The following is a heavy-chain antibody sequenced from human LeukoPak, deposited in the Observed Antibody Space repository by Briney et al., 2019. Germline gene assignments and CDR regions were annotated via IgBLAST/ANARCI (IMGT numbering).Heavy chain of an antibody. CDR3: ARDVSGSYYDY. J-gene: IGHJ4*02. D-gene: IGHD1-26*01. CDR2: ISSSGSTI. V-gene: IGHV3-48*04. Sequence: PGGSLRLSCAASGFTFSSYSMNWVRQAPGKGLEWVSYISSSGSTIYYADSVKGRFTISRDNAKNSLYLQMNSLRAEDTAVYYCARDVSGSYYDYWGQGTLVTVSS. CDR1: GFTFSSYS.